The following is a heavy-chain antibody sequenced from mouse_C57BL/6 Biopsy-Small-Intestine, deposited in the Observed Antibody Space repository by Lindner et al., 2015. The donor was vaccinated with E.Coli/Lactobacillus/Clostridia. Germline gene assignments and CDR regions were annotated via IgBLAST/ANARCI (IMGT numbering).Heavy chain of an antibody. CDR3: VGKTGALDY. D-gene: IGHD4-1*01. CDR2: IIPIFGTT. Sequence: SVKVSCKTSGDTLSSYAISWVRQAPGQGLEWMGGIIPIFGTTNYAQKFQGRVTITADKSTTTAYMELGSLRSEDTAVYYCVGKTGALDYWGQGTLVTVSS. CDR1: GDTLSSYA. V-gene: IGHV1-81*01. J-gene: IGHJ4*01.